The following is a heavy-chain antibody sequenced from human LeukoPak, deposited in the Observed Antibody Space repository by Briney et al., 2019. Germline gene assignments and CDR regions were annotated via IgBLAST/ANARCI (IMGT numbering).Heavy chain of an antibody. CDR1: GGSFSGYY. D-gene: IGHD2-2*01. Sequence: SETLSLTCAVYGGSFSGYYWSWIRQPPGKGLEWIGEINHSGSTNYNPSLKSRVTISVDTSKNQFSLKLSSVTAADTAMYYCASTGAYCSSTSCYGTYFDYWGQGTLVTVSS. J-gene: IGHJ4*02. CDR3: ASTGAYCSSTSCYGTYFDY. CDR2: INHSGST. V-gene: IGHV4-34*01.